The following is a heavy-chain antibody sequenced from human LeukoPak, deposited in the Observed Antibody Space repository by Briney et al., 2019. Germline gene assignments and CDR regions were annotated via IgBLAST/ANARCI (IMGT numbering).Heavy chain of an antibody. J-gene: IGHJ6*03. Sequence: PSETLSLTCTVSGGSITSASYYWTWIRQPAGKGLEWIGRLYTNENTNYNPSLESRVSISVDTFKSQFYLKLNSVTAADTALYFCARGVVTDDYYMDVWGTGTTVTVSS. V-gene: IGHV4-61*02. CDR1: GGSITSASYY. CDR2: LYTNENT. CDR3: ARGVVTDDYYMDV. D-gene: IGHD2-21*01.